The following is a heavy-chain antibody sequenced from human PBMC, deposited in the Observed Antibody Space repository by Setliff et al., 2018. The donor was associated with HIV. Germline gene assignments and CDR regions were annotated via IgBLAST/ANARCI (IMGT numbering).Heavy chain of an antibody. J-gene: IGHJ4*02. V-gene: IGHV4-39*01. CDR1: GGSISSSSYY. CDR3: ARHFPSISLFFGDPGPFDH. Sequence: SETLSLTCTVSGGSISSSSYYWGWIRQPPGKGLEWIGSIFNDGRTYYNPSLKSRVTIPMDTSTNQFSLKLTSVTAADTAVYFCARHFPSISLFFGDPGPFDHWGQGALVTVSS. D-gene: IGHD3-10*01. CDR2: IFNDGRT.